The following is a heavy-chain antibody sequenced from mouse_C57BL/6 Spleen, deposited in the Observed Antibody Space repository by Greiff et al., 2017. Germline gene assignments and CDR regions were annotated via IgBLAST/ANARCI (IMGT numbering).Heavy chain of an antibody. J-gene: IGHJ4*01. D-gene: IGHD1-1*01. Sequence: QVQLQQPGAELVRPGSSVKLSCKASGYTFTSYWMDWVKQRPGQGLEWIGNIYPSDSETPYNQKFKDKATLTVDKSSSTAYMQLSSLTSEDSAVYCRARRGNYCGAMDSWGKGTSVTVSS. CDR2: IYPSDSET. CDR1: GYTFTSYW. V-gene: IGHV1-61*01. CDR3: ARRGNYCGAMDS.